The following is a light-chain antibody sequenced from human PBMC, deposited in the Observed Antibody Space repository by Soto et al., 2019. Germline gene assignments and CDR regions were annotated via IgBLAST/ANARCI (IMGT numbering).Light chain of an antibody. CDR3: QQYNNWPPIT. J-gene: IGKJ5*01. Sequence: EIVLTQSPGTLSLSPGERATLSCRASESVDVHLAWYQQKPGQAPRLLIYDACVRATGTPARFSGSGSGTEFTLTISSLQSEDVAVYYCQQYNNWPPITFGQGTRLEIK. CDR1: ESVDVH. CDR2: DAC. V-gene: IGKV3D-15*01.